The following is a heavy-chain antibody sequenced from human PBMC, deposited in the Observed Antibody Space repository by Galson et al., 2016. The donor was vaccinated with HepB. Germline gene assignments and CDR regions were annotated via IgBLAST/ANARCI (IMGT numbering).Heavy chain of an antibody. J-gene: IGHJ1*01. D-gene: IGHD3-22*01. CDR2: INPSGGST. CDR1: GYTFTKYY. V-gene: IGHV1-46*01. Sequence: SVKVSCKASGYTFTKYYLHWVRQAPGQGLEWMGIINPSGGSTRYTQKFQDRVSMTRDTSTNTVYMELSSLTSEDTAVYYCARPSDDYDISGLEALHYWGQGTLVTVSS. CDR3: ARPSDDYDISGLEALHY.